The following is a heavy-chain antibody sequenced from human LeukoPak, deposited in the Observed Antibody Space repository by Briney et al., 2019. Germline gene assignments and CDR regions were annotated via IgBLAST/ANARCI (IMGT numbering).Heavy chain of an antibody. Sequence: GGSLRLSCVASGFTFSSYSMNWVRQAPGKGLEWVSYISSSSSTIYYADSVKGRFTISRDNAKNSLYLQMNSLRAEDTAVYYCARGDFWSGFDYWGQGTLVTVSS. D-gene: IGHD3-3*01. J-gene: IGHJ4*02. CDR1: GFTFSSYS. V-gene: IGHV3-48*01. CDR3: ARGDFWSGFDY. CDR2: ISSSSSTI.